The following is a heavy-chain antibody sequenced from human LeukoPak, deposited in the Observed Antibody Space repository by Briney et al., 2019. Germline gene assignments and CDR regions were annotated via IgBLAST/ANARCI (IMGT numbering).Heavy chain of an antibody. D-gene: IGHD6-19*01. Sequence: GGSLRLSCAASGFTFSSYAMSWVRQAPGKGLEWVSAISGSGGSTHYADSVKGRFTISRDNSKNTLYLQMNSLRAEDTAVYYCAKDHIPSGWYIVYYFDYWGQGTLVTVSS. CDR2: ISGSGGST. V-gene: IGHV3-23*01. CDR3: AKDHIPSGWYIVYYFDY. CDR1: GFTFSSYA. J-gene: IGHJ4*02.